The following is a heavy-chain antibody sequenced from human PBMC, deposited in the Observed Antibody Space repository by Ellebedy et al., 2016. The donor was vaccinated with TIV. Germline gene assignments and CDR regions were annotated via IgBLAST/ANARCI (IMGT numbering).Heavy chain of an antibody. CDR3: ARVDRGLAFDI. V-gene: IGHV3-53*01. CDR1: GFTVSANY. J-gene: IGHJ3*02. Sequence: GGSLRLSCVVSGFTVSANYMSWVRQAPGKGLEWVSIIYSAGSTYYADSVKGRFTISRDNPKSTLYLQMNSLRAEDTAVYYCARVDRGLAFDIWGQGTMVTVSS. CDR2: IYSAGST. D-gene: IGHD3-16*01.